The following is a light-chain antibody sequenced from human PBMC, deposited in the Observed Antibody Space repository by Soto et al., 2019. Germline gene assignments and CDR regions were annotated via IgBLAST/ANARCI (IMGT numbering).Light chain of an antibody. J-gene: IGLJ1*01. CDR2: DVS. CDR1: SSDVGAYNF. Sequence: QSALTQPASVSGSPGQSITISCTGTSSDVGAYNFVSWYQQHPGTAPKLIICDVSNRPSGVSIRFSGSKSGNTASLTISGLQAEDESDYYCSSYRTGSTLVFGSGTKLTVL. V-gene: IGLV2-14*03. CDR3: SSYRTGSTLV.